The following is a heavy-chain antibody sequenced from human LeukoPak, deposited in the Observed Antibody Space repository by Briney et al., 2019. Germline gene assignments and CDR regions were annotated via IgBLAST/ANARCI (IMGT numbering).Heavy chain of an antibody. CDR2: IRIKAYGGTT. V-gene: IGHV3-49*04. J-gene: IGHJ4*02. CDR1: GFAFGAHA. D-gene: IGHD3-9*01. CDR3: TRSRVPDGVLTGYQPEAFGS. Sequence: GGSLRLSCATSGFAFGAHAMNWVRQAPGKGLEWVGFIRIKAYGGTTDYAASVKGRFTISRDDSKSIAYLQMNSLKTEDTAVYFCTRSRVPDGVLTGYQPEAFGSWGQGTQVTVSS.